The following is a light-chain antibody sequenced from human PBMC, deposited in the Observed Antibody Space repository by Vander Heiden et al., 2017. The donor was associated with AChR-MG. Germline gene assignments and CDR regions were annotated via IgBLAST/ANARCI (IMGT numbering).Light chain of an antibody. V-gene: IGKV1-39*01. CDR1: QSISSY. CDR2: AAS. J-gene: IGKJ4*01. CDR3: QQRDSTPLT. Sequence: DIQMTQSPSSLSASVGDRVTITCRASQSISSYLNWYQQKPGKAPKLLIYAASSLQSGVPSRFSGSGSGTDFTLTISSLRPEDFATYYCQQRDSTPLTFGGRTKVEIK.